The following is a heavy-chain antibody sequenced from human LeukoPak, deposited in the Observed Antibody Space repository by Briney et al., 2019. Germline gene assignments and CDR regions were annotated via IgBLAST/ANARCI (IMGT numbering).Heavy chain of an antibody. J-gene: IGHJ4*02. D-gene: IGHD3-3*01. CDR1: GGSVASTNW. CDR2: VHLDGTT. V-gene: IGHV4-4*02. CDR3: AREGGFYRPLDY. Sequence: SETLSLTCGVSGGSVASTNWWTWVRQPPGKGLEWIGEVHLDGTTNYNPSLKSRLTMSVDLSENHISLTLTSVTAADTAVYYCAREGGFYRPLDYSGQGTLVTVPS.